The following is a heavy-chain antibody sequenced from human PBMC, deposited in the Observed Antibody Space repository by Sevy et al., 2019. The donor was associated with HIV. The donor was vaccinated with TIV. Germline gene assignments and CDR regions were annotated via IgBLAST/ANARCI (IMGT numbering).Heavy chain of an antibody. J-gene: IGHJ6*02. CDR3: AREGVDFWSSPVDFDYGMDV. D-gene: IGHD3-3*01. V-gene: IGHV3-74*01. CDR1: GFTFSRYW. CDR2: INTHGTNT. Sequence: GGSLRLSCAASGFTFSRYWMHWVRHAPGKGLVWVSRINTHGTNTIYADYVKGRFTISRDNAKNTVSLLMNSLRADDTGVYYCAREGVDFWSSPVDFDYGMDVWGQGTTVTVSS.